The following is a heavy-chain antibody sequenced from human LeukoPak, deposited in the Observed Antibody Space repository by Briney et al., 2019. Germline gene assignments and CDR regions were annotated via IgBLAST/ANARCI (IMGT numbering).Heavy chain of an antibody. CDR2: INHSGST. Sequence: PSETLSLTCADYGGSFSGYYWSWIRQPPGKGLEWIGEINHSGSTNYNPSLKSRVTISVDTSKNQFSLKLSSVTAADTAVYYCASSFPFDYWGQGTLVTVSS. J-gene: IGHJ4*02. V-gene: IGHV4-34*01. CDR1: GGSFSGYY. CDR3: ASSFPFDY.